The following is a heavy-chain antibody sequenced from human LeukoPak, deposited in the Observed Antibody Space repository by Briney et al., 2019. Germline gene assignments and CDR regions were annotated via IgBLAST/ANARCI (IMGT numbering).Heavy chain of an antibody. D-gene: IGHD2-8*02. Sequence: SETLSLTCTVSGGSITGYYWSWIRQPPGKGLEWIVYFYYSESTNYNPSLKSRVTISVDTSKNQFSLKLSSVTAADTAVYYCARVGVGGVDYWGQGTLVTVSS. CDR1: GGSITGYY. J-gene: IGHJ4*02. CDR3: ARVGVGGVDY. CDR2: FYYSEST. V-gene: IGHV4-59*12.